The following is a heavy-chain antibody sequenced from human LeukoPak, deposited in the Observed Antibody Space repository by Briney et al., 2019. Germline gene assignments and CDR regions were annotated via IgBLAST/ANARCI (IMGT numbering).Heavy chain of an antibody. CDR3: ARGEWDLRD. CDR1: GFIFADHG. CDR2: INWNGGST. D-gene: IGHD1-26*01. Sequence: GGSLRLSCAASGFIFADHGMTWVRQVPGKGLEWVSGINWNGGSTGYVDSVKGRFTISRGNAKNVLFLEMNNLRAEDTAFNYCARGEWDLRDWGQGTLVIVSS. V-gene: IGHV3-20*04. J-gene: IGHJ4*02.